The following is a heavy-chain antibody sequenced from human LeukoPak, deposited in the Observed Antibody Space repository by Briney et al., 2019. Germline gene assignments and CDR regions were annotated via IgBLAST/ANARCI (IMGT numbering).Heavy chain of an antibody. V-gene: IGHV1-18*01. Sequence: GASVKVSCKASGYSFTSFGITWVRRAPGRGLEWMGWISPYDGHTNYAQNLQGRVTMTTDTSTTTAYMDLRSLRCDDTAVYYCARTRPTWEGWGFDYWGQGTLVTVSS. CDR3: ARTRPTWEGWGFDY. D-gene: IGHD1-26*01. CDR1: GYSFTSFG. CDR2: ISPYDGHT. J-gene: IGHJ4*02.